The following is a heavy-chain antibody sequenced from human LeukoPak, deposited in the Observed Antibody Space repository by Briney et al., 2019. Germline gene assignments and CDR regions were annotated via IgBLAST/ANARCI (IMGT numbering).Heavy chain of an antibody. CDR1: GFTLSSYA. CDR3: AKVPRWTYFDY. CDR2: ISYSGDST. Sequence: VGSLRLSSAASGFTLSSYAMTWVRQAPGNGLEWVSTISYSGDSTYYADSVKGRFTLSTDNSKNTLYLQMNSLRVEDTAVYYCAKVPRWTYFDYWGQGTLVTVSS. D-gene: IGHD2-2*01. J-gene: IGHJ4*02. V-gene: IGHV3-23*01.